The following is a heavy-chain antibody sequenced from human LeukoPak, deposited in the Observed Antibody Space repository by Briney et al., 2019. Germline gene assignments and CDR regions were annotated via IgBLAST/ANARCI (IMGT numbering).Heavy chain of an antibody. J-gene: IGHJ6*03. CDR2: INAYNGNT. CDR1: GYTFTSYG. V-gene: IGHV1-18*01. D-gene: IGHD2-2*01. Sequence: ASVKFSCKASGYTFTSYGISWVRQAPGQGLEWMGWINAYNGNTYYAQKLQGRVTMTTDTSTSTAYMELGTLRSDDTAVYYCARWGLVAPGTYFYYYMDIWGKGATVTVSS. CDR3: ARWGLVAPGTYFYYYMDI.